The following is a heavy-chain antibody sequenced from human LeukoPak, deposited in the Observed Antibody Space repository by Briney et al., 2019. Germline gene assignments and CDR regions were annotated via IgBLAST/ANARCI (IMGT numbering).Heavy chain of an antibody. CDR3: ASRSHLGYCSTPRCLSMDV. Sequence: ASVKVSCKASGYTFTSFDIHWVRQATGQGLEWMGWMNPNSGNTGYVQKFQGRVTMTRNTSISTAYMELSSLKDEDTAVYYCASRSHLGYCSTPRCLSMDVWGQGTTVTVSS. CDR2: MNPNSGNT. J-gene: IGHJ6*02. V-gene: IGHV1-8*01. D-gene: IGHD2-2*01. CDR1: GYTFTSFD.